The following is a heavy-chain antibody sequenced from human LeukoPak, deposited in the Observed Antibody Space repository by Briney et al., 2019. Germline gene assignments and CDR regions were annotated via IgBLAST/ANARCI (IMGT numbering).Heavy chain of an antibody. V-gene: IGHV4-4*02. CDR2: IHRSGSP. D-gene: IGHD1-14*01. CDR3: AREILGGFNPGAY. Sequence: SETLSLTCTVSLDSTTSNFWSWVRQPPGKGLEWIGEIHRSGSPNYNPSLQSRVTISIDRTRNQIVLELSSVTAADTAVYYCAREILGGFNPGAYWGQGTLVTVSS. CDR1: LDSTTSNF. J-gene: IGHJ4*02.